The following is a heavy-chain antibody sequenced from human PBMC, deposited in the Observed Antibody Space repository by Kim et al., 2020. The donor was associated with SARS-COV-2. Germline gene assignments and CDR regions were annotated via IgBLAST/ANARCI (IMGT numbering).Heavy chain of an antibody. V-gene: IGHV3-72*01. J-gene: IGHJ6*02. CDR1: GFTFSDHY. D-gene: IGHD3-22*01. Sequence: GGSLRLSCAASGFTFSDHYMDWVRQAPGKGLEWVGRTRNKANSYTTEYAASVKGRFTISRDDSKNSLYLQMNSLKTEDTAVYYCARARYYYDRYYYYYYGMDVWGQGTTVTVSS. CDR2: TRNKANSYTT. CDR3: ARARYYYDRYYYYYYGMDV.